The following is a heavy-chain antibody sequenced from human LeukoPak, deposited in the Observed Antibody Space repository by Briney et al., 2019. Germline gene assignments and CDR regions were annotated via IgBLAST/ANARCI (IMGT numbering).Heavy chain of an antibody. J-gene: IGHJ4*02. V-gene: IGHV3-53*01. CDR1: GFTVSSNY. CDR3: ARDSGGDGYFDY. CDR2: IYSGGST. Sequence: GGSPRLSCAASGFTVSSNYMSWVRQAPGKGLEWVSVIYSGGSTYYADSVKGRFTISRDNSKDTLYLQMNSLRAEDTAVYYCARDSGGDGYFDYWGQGTLVTVSS. D-gene: IGHD2-21*02.